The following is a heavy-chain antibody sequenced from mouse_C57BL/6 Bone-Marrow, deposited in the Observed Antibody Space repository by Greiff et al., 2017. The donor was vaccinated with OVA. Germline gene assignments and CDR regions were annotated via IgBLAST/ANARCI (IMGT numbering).Heavy chain of an antibody. CDR2: ISNGGGST. CDR3: ARLDAMDY. CDR1: GFTFSDFY. J-gene: IGHJ4*01. Sequence: EVKLVESGGGLVQPGGSLKLSCAASGFTFSDFYMYWIRQTPEKRLEWVAYISNGGGSTYYPDTVKGRFTISRDNAKNTLCLQMSRLKSEDTAMYYCARLDAMDYWGKGTTVTVSS. V-gene: IGHV5-12*01.